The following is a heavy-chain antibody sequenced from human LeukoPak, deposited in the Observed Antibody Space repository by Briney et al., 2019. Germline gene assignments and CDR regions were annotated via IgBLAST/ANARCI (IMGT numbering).Heavy chain of an antibody. Sequence: SETLSLTCIVSGGSISSSSYYWGWIRQPPGKGLEWIGSIYYSGSTYYNPSLKSRVTISVGTSKNQFSLKLSSVTAADTAVYYCARVTGYRIEDYFDYWGQGTLVTVSS. D-gene: IGHD6-13*01. CDR1: GGSISSSSYY. J-gene: IGHJ4*02. V-gene: IGHV4-39*07. CDR3: ARVTGYRIEDYFDY. CDR2: IYYSGST.